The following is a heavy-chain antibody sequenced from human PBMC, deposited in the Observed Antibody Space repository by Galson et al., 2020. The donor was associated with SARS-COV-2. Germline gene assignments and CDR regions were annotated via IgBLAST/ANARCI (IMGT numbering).Heavy chain of an antibody. CDR3: AKERLKNFFGSASFKPDS. J-gene: IGHJ5*01. D-gene: IGHD3-10*01. CDR2: ISYDGNNR. V-gene: IGHV3-30*18. Sequence: GGSLRLSCAASGYSFSNYGMHWVRQAPGKGLEWVAIISYDGNNRYYADSVKGRFTLSRDNSKNTVFLQMNSLRGEDTAVYFCAKERLKNFFGSASFKPDSWGQGTLVTVSS. CDR1: GYSFSNYG.